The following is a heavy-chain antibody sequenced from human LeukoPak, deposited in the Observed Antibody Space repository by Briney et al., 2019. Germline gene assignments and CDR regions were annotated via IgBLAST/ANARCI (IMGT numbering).Heavy chain of an antibody. J-gene: IGHJ6*03. CDR2: INHSGST. CDR3: ARVLITTYSSSWYTNYYYYMDV. V-gene: IGHV4-39*07. Sequence: PSETLSLTCTVSGGSISSSSYYWSWIRQPPGRGLEWIGEINHSGSTNYNPSLKSRVTISVDTSKNQFSLKLSSVTAADTAVYYCARVLITTYSSSWYTNYYYYMDVWGKGTTVTVSS. D-gene: IGHD6-13*01. CDR1: GGSISSSSYY.